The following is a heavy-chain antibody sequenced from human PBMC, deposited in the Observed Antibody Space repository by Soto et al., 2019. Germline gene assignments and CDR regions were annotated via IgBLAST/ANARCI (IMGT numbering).Heavy chain of an antibody. J-gene: IGHJ4*02. V-gene: IGHV3-23*01. CDR2: ISADDGST. CDR3: AKAGNSFFIHY. CDR1: GFSFRSYV. D-gene: IGHD5-18*01. Sequence: EVQLLESGGGLVQSGGSLRLSCTASGFSFRSYVMSWVRQAPGKGLEWVSEISADDGSTYYADSVKGRFTISRDNSKNTVDLQMNSLTADDTAVYYCAKAGNSFFIHYWGPGTLVTVSS.